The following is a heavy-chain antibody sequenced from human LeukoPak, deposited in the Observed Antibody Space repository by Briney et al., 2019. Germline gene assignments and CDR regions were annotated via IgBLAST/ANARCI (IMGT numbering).Heavy chain of an antibody. CDR1: GGSLSSYY. CDR3: ASGDAGIARFDY. D-gene: IGHD6-13*01. CDR2: IYYSGSS. V-gene: IGHV4-59*08. Sequence: PSETLPLTCTVSGGSLSSYYWSWIRQPPGKGLEWIGYIYYSGSSNYNPSLKSRVTISGDTSNNQFSLKLSSVTAADTAVYYCASGDAGIARFDYWGQGTLVTVSS. J-gene: IGHJ4*02.